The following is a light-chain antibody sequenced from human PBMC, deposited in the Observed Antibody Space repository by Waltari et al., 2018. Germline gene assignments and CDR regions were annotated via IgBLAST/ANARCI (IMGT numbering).Light chain of an antibody. CDR1: SLRNYY. V-gene: IGLV3-19*01. CDR2: GKN. J-gene: IGLJ2*01. Sequence: SSELTPDPAVSVALGQTVRITCQGDSLRNYYASWYPQKPGQAPVHVLYGKNNRPSGIPDRFAGSSSGNTASLTIAGAQADDEADYYCNSPDSSSNHVVVGGGTKLTVL. CDR3: NSPDSSSNHVV.